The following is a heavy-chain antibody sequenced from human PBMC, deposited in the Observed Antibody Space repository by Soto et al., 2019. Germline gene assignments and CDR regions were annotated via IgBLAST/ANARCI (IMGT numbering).Heavy chain of an antibody. Sequence: GGSLRLSCAASGFTFSSYAMSWVRQAPGKGLEWVSAISGSGGSTYYADSVKGRITISRDKSKNTLYLQMNSLRAEDTAVYYCAKDSRGATGYYYGMDVWGQGTTVTVSS. CDR1: GFTFSSYA. CDR2: ISGSGGST. CDR3: AKDSRGATGYYYGMDV. J-gene: IGHJ6*02. D-gene: IGHD1-26*01. V-gene: IGHV3-23*01.